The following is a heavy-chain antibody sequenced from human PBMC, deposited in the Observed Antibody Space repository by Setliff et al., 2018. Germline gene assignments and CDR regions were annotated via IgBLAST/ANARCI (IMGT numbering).Heavy chain of an antibody. CDR1: GYSLKDSS. V-gene: IGHV1-24*01. CDR3: ARPIWFGEDWFDP. Sequence: GASVKVSCKVSGYSLKDSSMHWVRQVPGKGLEWMGGFAPEVGEIIYAQEFQGRVTMTADTSTDTAYMQVSGLRSEDTAVYYCARPIWFGEDWFDPWGQGTLVTVSS. D-gene: IGHD3-10*01. CDR2: FAPEVGEI. J-gene: IGHJ5*02.